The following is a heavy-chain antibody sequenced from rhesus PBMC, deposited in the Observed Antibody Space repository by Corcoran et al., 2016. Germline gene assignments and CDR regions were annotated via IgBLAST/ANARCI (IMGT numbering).Heavy chain of an antibody. V-gene: IGHV4-165*02. D-gene: IGHD2-27*01. J-gene: IGHJ6*01. Sequence: QVQLQESGPGLVKPSDDLSLNCAVSGGSISGYYWNWLRQPPGKGVEGMGYIGGSLWSTYTYPSLKSRVTISTDTSTNQFSLNLSSVTAADTAVYYCARKTYCSGIYCYYYGLDSWGQGVVVTVSS. CDR3: ARKTYCSGIYCYYYGLDS. CDR2: IGGSLWST. CDR1: GGSISGYY.